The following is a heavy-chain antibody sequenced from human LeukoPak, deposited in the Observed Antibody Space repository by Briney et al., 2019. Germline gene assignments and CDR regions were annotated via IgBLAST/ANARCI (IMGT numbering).Heavy chain of an antibody. CDR1: GFTFDDYA. D-gene: IGHD4-17*01. CDR3: AKVYRDYGDSPFDY. Sequence: GRSLRLSCAASGFTFDDYAMHWVRQAPGKGLEWVSGISWNSGSIGYADSVKGRFTISRDNAKNSLYLQMNSLRAEDTALYYCAKVYRDYGDSPFDYWGQGTLVTVSS. V-gene: IGHV3-9*01. CDR2: ISWNSGSI. J-gene: IGHJ4*02.